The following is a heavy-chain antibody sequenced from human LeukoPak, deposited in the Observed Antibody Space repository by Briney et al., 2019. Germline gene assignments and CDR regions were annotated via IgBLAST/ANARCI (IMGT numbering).Heavy chain of an antibody. V-gene: IGHV3-9*01. CDR3: AKVTHYYDXXGYYYHRAFDI. D-gene: IGHD3-22*01. Sequence: PGRSLRLSCAASGFTFDDYAMHWVRQAPGKGLEWVSGISWNSGSIGYADSVKGRFTISRDNAKNSLYLQMNSLRAEDTALYYCAKVTHYYDXXGYYYHRAFDIWGQGTMVTV. CDR2: ISWNSGSI. CDR1: GFTFDDYA. J-gene: IGHJ3*02.